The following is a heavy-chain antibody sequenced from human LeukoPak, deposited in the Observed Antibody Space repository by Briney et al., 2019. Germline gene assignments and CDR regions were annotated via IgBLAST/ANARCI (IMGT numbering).Heavy chain of an antibody. CDR2: IDHGGSA. V-gene: IGHV4-34*01. D-gene: IGHD6-13*01. J-gene: IGHJ4*02. Sequence: SETLSLTCAVYGGSFSGYYWSWIRQPPGKGLEWIGEIDHGGSANYNPSLKSRVIISVDTSKNQFSLKLSSVTAADTAVYYCARTVPRRSIVAPAHLDYWGQGTLVTVSS. CDR3: ARTVPRRSIVAPAHLDY. CDR1: GGSFSGYY.